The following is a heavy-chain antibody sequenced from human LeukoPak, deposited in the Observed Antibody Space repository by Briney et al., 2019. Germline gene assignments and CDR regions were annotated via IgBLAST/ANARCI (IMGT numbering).Heavy chain of an antibody. CDR1: GFTFSSYS. J-gene: IGHJ4*02. CDR2: ISSSSSYI. D-gene: IGHD1-26*01. Sequence: GGSLRLSCAASGFTFSSYSMNWVRQAPGKGLEWVSSISSSSSYIYYGDSVKGRFTISRDNAKNSLYLQMNSLRAEDTAVYYCAKNGPGVSGSHIDYWGQGTLVTVSS. V-gene: IGHV3-21*01. CDR3: AKNGPGVSGSHIDY.